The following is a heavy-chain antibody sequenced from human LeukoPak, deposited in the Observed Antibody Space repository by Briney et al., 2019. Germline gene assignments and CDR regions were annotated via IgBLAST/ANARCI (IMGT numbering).Heavy chain of an antibody. CDR2: IKTDGSET. J-gene: IGHJ4*02. CDR1: GFYFRDHW. D-gene: IGHD6-19*01. V-gene: IGHV3-7*03. CDR3: VKNDGWFHLAQ. Sequence: EGSLRLSCAASGFYFRDHWMDWVRQAPGKGQEWVGHIKTDGSETYYLDSLKGRISISRDNTNNALYLQMNSLRVEDTAIYYCVKNDGWFHLAQWGQGTLVTVSS.